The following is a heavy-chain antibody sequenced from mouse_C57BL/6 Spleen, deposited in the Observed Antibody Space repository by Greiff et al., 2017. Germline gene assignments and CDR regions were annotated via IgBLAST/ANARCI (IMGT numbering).Heavy chain of an antibody. CDR1: GYTVTDYE. J-gene: IGHJ2*01. Sequence: LVESGAELVRPGASVTLSCKASGYTVTDYEMHWVKQTPVHGLEWIGAIDPETGGTAYNQKFKGKAILTADKSSSTAYLELRSLTSEDPAVYYCTRQDGYYSFDYWGQGTTLTVSS. D-gene: IGHD2-3*01. CDR3: TRQDGYYSFDY. CDR2: IDPETGGT. V-gene: IGHV1-15*01.